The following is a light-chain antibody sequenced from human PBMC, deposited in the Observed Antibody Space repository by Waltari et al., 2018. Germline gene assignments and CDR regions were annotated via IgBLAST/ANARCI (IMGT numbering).Light chain of an antibody. CDR3: QQRSNWPPIT. Sequence: DIVLTQSPATLSLSPGERATLSCRASQSVGTYLSWYQQKPGQAPRLLIYDASNRVTGIPARFSGSGSGTDFTLTISSLEPEDFAVYYCQQRSNWPPITFGQGTRLELK. J-gene: IGKJ5*01. V-gene: IGKV3-11*01. CDR2: DAS. CDR1: QSVGTY.